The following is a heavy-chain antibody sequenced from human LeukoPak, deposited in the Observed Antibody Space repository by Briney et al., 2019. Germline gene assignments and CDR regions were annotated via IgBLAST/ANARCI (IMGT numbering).Heavy chain of an antibody. CDR2: ISYDGSNK. Sequence: PGGSLRLSCAASGFTFSSYGMHWVRQAPGKGLEWVAVISYDGSNKYYADSVKGRFTISRDTSKNTLYLQMNSLRAEDTAVYYCAKSNYGGNPPTYWGQGTLVTVSS. CDR1: GFTFSSYG. J-gene: IGHJ4*02. CDR3: AKSNYGGNPPTY. D-gene: IGHD4-23*01. V-gene: IGHV3-30*18.